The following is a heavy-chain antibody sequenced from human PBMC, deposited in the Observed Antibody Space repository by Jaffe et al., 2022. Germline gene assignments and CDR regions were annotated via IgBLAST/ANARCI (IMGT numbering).Heavy chain of an antibody. Sequence: EVQLLESGGDLVQPGGSLRLSCAASGFTFSSYAMRWVRQAPGKGLEWVSSISGDTEGTHYADSVKGRFTISRDNSKNTLYLQMNSLRAEDTAVYYCARRTPDYYYMDVWGKGTTVTVSS. CDR1: GFTFSSYA. D-gene: IGHD2-2*01. CDR3: ARRTPDYYYMDV. J-gene: IGHJ6*03. CDR2: ISGDTEGT. V-gene: IGHV3-23*01.